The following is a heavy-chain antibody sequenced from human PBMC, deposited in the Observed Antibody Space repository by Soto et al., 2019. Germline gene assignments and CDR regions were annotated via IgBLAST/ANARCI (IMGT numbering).Heavy chain of an antibody. CDR1: GGSFSGYY. CDR2: INHSGST. J-gene: IGHJ4*02. D-gene: IGHD5-18*01. CDR3: ARGTAMVIDY. Sequence: SETLSLTCAVYGGSFSGYYWSWIRQPPGKGLEWIGEINHSGSTNYNPSLKSRVTISVDTSKNQFSLKLSSVTAADTAVYYCARGTAMVIDYWGQGTLVTVSS. V-gene: IGHV4-34*01.